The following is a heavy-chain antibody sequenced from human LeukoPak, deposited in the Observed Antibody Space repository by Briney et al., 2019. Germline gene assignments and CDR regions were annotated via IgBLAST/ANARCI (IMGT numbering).Heavy chain of an antibody. D-gene: IGHD3-10*01. V-gene: IGHV5-51*01. J-gene: IGHJ3*02. CDR2: IYPGDSDT. CDR3: ARGGGYYDSGSAFDI. CDR1: GYSFTSYW. Sequence: GESLKISCKGSGYSFTSYWIGWVRQMPGKGLEWMGIIYPGDSDTRYSPSFQGQVTNSADKSISTAYLQWSSLKASDTAMYYCARGGGYYDSGSAFDIWGQGTMVTVSS.